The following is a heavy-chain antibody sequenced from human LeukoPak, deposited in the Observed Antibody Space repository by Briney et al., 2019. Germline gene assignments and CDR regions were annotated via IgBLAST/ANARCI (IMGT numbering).Heavy chain of an antibody. CDR1: GFTFSDYY. V-gene: IGHV3-11*01. CDR2: ISSSGSTI. J-gene: IGHJ3*02. CDR3: ARLEQQLGHDAFDI. Sequence: GGSLRLSCAASGFTFSDYYMSWIRQAPGKGLEWVSYISSSGSTIYYADSVKGRFTISRDNAKNSLYLQMNSLRAEDTAVYYCARLEQQLGHDAFDIWGQGTMVTVSS. D-gene: IGHD6-13*01.